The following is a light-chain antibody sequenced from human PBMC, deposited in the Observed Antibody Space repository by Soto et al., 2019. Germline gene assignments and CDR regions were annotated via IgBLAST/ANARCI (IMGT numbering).Light chain of an antibody. CDR1: QDIAIY. CDR2: AAS. Sequence: IQLTQSPSSLSASVGDRVTITCRASQDIAIYLAWYQQKPGEAPKLLIYAASTLQGGVPSRFSGSGSGTDFTLTINSLQPEDLATYYCQQLNSYPITFGQGTRLEIK. V-gene: IGKV1-9*01. CDR3: QQLNSYPIT. J-gene: IGKJ5*01.